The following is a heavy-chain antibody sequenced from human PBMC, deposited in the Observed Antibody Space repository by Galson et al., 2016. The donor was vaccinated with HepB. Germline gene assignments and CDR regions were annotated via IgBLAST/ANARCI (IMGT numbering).Heavy chain of an antibody. V-gene: IGHV1-69*01. Sequence: VRQAPGQGLEWMGGIIPMLGTPNYAQKFQGRVTITADESTSTAYMEMTSLRSEDTAVYYCARPRWLGSHYYGMDIWGQGTTVTVSS. CDR2: IIPMLGTP. D-gene: IGHD3-9*01. CDR3: ARPRWLGSHYYGMDI. J-gene: IGHJ6*02.